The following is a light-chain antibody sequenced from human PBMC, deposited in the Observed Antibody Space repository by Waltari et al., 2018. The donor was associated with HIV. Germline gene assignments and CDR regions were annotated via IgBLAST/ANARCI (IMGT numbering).Light chain of an antibody. Sequence: QSALPQPASVSGSPGQSITISCPGTSRDVGGSNLVSWYQQHPGKAPKLMIYEVSKRPSGVSNRFSGSKSGNTASLTISGLQAEDEADYYCCAYAGSTTYVIFGGGTKLTVL. J-gene: IGLJ2*01. V-gene: IGLV2-23*02. CDR1: SRDVGGSNL. CDR2: EVS. CDR3: CAYAGSTTYVI.